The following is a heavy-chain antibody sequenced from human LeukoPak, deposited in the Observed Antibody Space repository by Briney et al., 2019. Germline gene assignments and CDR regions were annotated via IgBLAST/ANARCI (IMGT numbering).Heavy chain of an antibody. J-gene: IGHJ4*02. CDR1: GGSFSGYY. D-gene: IGHD3-22*01. Sequence: SETLSLTCAVYGGSFSGYYWSWIRQPPGKGLEWIGEINHSGSTNYNPSLKSRVTISVDTSKNQFSLKLSSVTAADTAVYYCARAPPYYYDSSGRGDYWGQGTLVTVSS. CDR3: ARAPPYYYDSSGRGDY. CDR2: INHSGST. V-gene: IGHV4-34*01.